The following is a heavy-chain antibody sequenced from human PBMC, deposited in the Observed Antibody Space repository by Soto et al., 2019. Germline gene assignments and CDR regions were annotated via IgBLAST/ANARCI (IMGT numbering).Heavy chain of an antibody. V-gene: IGHV3-33*06. Sequence: GGSLRLSCAASGFSFSDNAMHWVRQAPGKGLEWVAIIWYDGSNKYYADSVKGRFTISRDNSKNTMYLQMNSLRAEDTAVYYCAKDLGITGINWFDPWGQGTLVTVSS. CDR1: GFSFSDNA. J-gene: IGHJ5*02. D-gene: IGHD1-20*01. CDR3: AKDLGITGINWFDP. CDR2: IWYDGSNK.